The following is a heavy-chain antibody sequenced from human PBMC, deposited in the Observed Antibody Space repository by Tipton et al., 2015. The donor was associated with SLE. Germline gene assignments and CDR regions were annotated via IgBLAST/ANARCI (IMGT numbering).Heavy chain of an antibody. CDR3: ARDHAAECSGGTCYHLDVFDI. D-gene: IGHD2-15*01. CDR1: GDSLSTSSYY. Sequence: TLSLTCAVSGDSLSTSSYYWGWIRPPPGKGLEYIGSMFYGGNTYYWPSLRSRITISVDTSTNHFSLKLTSVTAADTAVYYCARDHAAECSGGTCYHLDVFDIWGRGTKVTVSS. J-gene: IGHJ3*02. CDR2: MFYGGNT. V-gene: IGHV4-39*02.